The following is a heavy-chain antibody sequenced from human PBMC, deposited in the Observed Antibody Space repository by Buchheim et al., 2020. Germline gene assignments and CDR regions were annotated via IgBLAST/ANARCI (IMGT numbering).Heavy chain of an antibody. CDR2: IVVGSGNT. V-gene: IGHV1-58*02. D-gene: IGHD1-26*01. CDR3: AAGKGGSYLEYYYYYYGMDV. J-gene: IGHJ6*02. Sequence: QMQLVQSGPEVKKPGTSVKVSCKASGFTFTSSAMQWVRQARGQRLEWIGWIVVGSGNTNYAQKFQERVTITRDMSTSTAYMERSSLRSEDTAVYYCAAGKGGSYLEYYYYYYGMDVWGQGTT. CDR1: GFTFTSSA.